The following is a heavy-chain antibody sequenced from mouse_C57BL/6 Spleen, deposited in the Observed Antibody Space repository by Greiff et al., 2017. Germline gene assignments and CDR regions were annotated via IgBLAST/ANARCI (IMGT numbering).Heavy chain of an antibody. CDR3: ASLYYGNYVFDY. J-gene: IGHJ2*01. Sequence: VKLQESGPGLVQPSQSLSITCTVSGFSLTSYGVHWVRQSPGKGLEWLGVIWSGGSTDYNAAFISRLSISKDNSKSQVFFKMNSLQADDTAIYYCASLYYGNYVFDYWGQGTTLTVSS. CDR1: GFSLTSYG. CDR2: IWSGGST. D-gene: IGHD2-1*01. V-gene: IGHV2-2*01.